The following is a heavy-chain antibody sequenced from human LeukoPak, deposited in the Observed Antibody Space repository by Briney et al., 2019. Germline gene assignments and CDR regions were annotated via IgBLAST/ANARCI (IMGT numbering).Heavy chain of an antibody. D-gene: IGHD2-2*02. V-gene: IGHV4-4*09. J-gene: IGHJ6*03. CDR2: ISTSGST. Sequence: SETLSLTCTVSGGAISSYYWSWIRQPPGKGLEWIGYISTSGSTNYNPTLKSRVTISVDTSKNQFSLKLTSVTAADAAVYYCARVPVPATIYVGYYYYMDVWGKGTTVTVSS. CDR3: ARVPVPATIYVGYYYYMDV. CDR1: GGAISSYY.